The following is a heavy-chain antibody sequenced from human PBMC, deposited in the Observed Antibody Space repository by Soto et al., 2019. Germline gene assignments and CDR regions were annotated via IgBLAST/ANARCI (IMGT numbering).Heavy chain of an antibody. CDR2: IYSGGT. Sequence: GGSLRLSCAASGFTVSSNYVSWVRQAPGKGLEWVSVIYSGGTYYADSVKGRFTISRDNSKNTLYLQMNSLRAEDTAMYYCASVYDPYWGQGTLVTVSS. J-gene: IGHJ4*02. D-gene: IGHD3-22*01. CDR1: GFTVSSNY. V-gene: IGHV3-53*01. CDR3: ASVYDPY.